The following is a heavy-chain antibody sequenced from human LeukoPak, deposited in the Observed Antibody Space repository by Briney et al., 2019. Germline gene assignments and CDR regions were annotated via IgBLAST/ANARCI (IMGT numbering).Heavy chain of an antibody. Sequence: PSETLSLTCTVSGDSISGSNWSWIRQSPGKGLEWIGFIYYSGTTTYNPSLRSRLTISIDTSKNQFSLKPSSVTAADTAVYYCARWVITPAAELYYFDCWGQGTLVTVSS. V-gene: IGHV4-59*01. CDR1: GDSISGSN. D-gene: IGHD2-2*01. CDR3: ARWVITPAAELYYFDC. J-gene: IGHJ4*02. CDR2: IYYSGTT.